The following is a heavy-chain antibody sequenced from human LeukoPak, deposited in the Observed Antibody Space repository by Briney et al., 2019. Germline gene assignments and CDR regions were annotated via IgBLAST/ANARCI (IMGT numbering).Heavy chain of an antibody. J-gene: IGHJ3*02. V-gene: IGHV3-23*01. D-gene: IGHD3-16*01. CDR2: ISGSGGST. CDR1: GFTFSSYA. Sequence: GGSLRLSCAASGFTFSSYAMSWVRQAPGKGLEWVSDISGSGGSTYYADSVKGRFTISRDNSKNTVYLQMNSLRAEDMAVYYCVRGPAGGNAFDIWGQGTKVTVSS. CDR3: VRGPAGGNAFDI.